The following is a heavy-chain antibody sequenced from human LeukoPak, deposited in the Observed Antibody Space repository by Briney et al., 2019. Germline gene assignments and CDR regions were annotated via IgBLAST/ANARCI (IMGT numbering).Heavy chain of an antibody. CDR3: ARGVGGLGNMDV. CDR1: GYTFISYD. J-gene: IGHJ6*03. D-gene: IGHD3-16*01. CDR2: MSPKSGNT. V-gene: IGHV1-8*01. Sequence: ASVKVSCKASGYTFISYDIDWVRQATGQGLEWMGWMSPKSGNTDYAQKFQGRVTMTRSTSINTAYLELSSLRSDDTAVYFCARGVGGLGNMDVWGKGTTVIISS.